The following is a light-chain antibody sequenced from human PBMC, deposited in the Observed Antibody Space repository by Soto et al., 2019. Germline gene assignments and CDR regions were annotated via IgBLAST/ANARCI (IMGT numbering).Light chain of an antibody. CDR2: DVT. J-gene: IGLJ3*02. V-gene: IGLV2-14*03. Sequence: QSALTQPASVSGSPGQSITISCTGTSSDIGGYNHVSWYQQHPGKAPRLMIFDVTDRPSGVSNRFSGSKSGNTASLTIAGLQAEDEADYYCSSYTTTITLVFGAGTKVTVL. CDR3: SSYTTTITLV. CDR1: SSDIGGYNH.